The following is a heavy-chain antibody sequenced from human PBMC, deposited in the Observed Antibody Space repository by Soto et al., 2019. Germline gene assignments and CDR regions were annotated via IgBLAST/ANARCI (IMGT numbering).Heavy chain of an antibody. CDR3: ARGFRNGFNV. Sequence: EVPLVESGGGLVKPGGSLRLSFVASGFTFSGYSINWVRQAPGKGLEWVSYISGPSIYIYYADSVKGRFTISRDNAKSAVYLQMNRLRAEDTAVYYCARGFRNGFNVWGQGTTVSVSS. CDR1: GFTFSGYS. D-gene: IGHD2-8*01. CDR2: ISGPSIYI. V-gene: IGHV3-21*01. J-gene: IGHJ6*02.